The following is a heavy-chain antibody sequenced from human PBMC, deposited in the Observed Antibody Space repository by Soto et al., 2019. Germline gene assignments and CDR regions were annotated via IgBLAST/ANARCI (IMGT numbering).Heavy chain of an antibody. CDR2: KKQDGSEK. D-gene: IGHD2-8*01. V-gene: IGHV3-7*01. Sequence: EVQLVESGGGLVQPGGSLRLSCAASGFTLTSYWMSWVRQAPGKGLEWVANKKQDGSEKYYVDSVKGRFTISRDNAKNSLFLQMNTLRAEDTAVYYCARQTLEDIALIVYASSSHYYYSMDVWGQGTTFTVSS. CDR3: ARQTLEDIALIVYASSSHYYYSMDV. J-gene: IGHJ6*02. CDR1: GFTLTSYW.